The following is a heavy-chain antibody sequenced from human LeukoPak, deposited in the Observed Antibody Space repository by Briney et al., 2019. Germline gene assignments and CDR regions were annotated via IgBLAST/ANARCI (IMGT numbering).Heavy chain of an antibody. CDR3: ARGYDFWSGYYYYYIDV. CDR2: IYYNGNT. Sequence: SETLSLTCTVSGGSISSSSYYWGWIRQPPGKGLEWIGYIYYNGNTYYNPSLKTRLTLSVDPSKNQFSLQVNSVTAADTAVYYCARGYDFWSGYYYYYIDVWGNGTTVTVSS. D-gene: IGHD3-3*01. CDR1: GGSISSSSYY. V-gene: IGHV4-30-4*08. J-gene: IGHJ6*03.